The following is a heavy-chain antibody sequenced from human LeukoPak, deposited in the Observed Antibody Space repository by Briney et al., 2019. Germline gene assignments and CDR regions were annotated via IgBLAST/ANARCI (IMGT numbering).Heavy chain of an antibody. CDR1: GGSISSSSYY. V-gene: IGHV4-39*01. J-gene: IGHJ4*02. CDR3: ARQLKRPDILPGYYSWVYYFDY. CDR2: IYYSGST. D-gene: IGHD3-9*01. Sequence: PSETLSLTCTVSGGSISSSSYYWGWIRQPPGKGLEWIGSIYYSGSTYYNPSLKSRVTISVDTSKNQFSLKLSSVTAADTAVYYCARQLKRPDILPGYYSWVYYFDYWGQGTLVTVSS.